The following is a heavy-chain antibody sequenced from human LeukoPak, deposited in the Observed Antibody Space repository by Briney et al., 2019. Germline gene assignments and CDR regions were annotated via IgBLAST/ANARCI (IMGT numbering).Heavy chain of an antibody. CDR1: GYTFTSYD. CDR3: ARLFPQGAVWSGYFWYFDY. V-gene: IGHV1-8*03. Sequence: ASVKVSCKASGYTFTSYDINWVRQAPGQGLEWMGWMNPNSGNTGYAQKFQGRVTITRNTAISTAYMELSSLRSEDTAVYYCARLFPQGAVWSGYFWYFDYWGQGTLVTVSS. D-gene: IGHD3-3*01. J-gene: IGHJ4*02. CDR2: MNPNSGNT.